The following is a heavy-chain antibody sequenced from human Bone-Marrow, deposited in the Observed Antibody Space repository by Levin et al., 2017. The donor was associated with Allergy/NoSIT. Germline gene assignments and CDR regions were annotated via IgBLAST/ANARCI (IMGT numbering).Heavy chain of an antibody. CDR2: IYYSGST. J-gene: IGHJ5*02. V-gene: IGHV4-39*01. D-gene: IGHD1-7*01. Sequence: PSETLSLTCTVSGGSISSSSYYWGWIRQPPGKGLEWIGSIYYSGSTYYNPSLKSRVTISVDTSKNQFSLKLSSVTAADTAVYYCARHQALELPSPRGWFDPWGQGTLVTVSS. CDR3: ARHQALELPSPRGWFDP. CDR1: GGSISSSSYY.